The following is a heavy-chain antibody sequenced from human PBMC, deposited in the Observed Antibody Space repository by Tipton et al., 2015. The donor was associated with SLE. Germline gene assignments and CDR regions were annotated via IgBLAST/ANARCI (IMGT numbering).Heavy chain of an antibody. CDR1: SGSISSGSYF. J-gene: IGHJ4*01. CDR2: VFYRGNT. V-gene: IGHV4-39*07. D-gene: IGHD3-9*01. Sequence: LRLSCTVSSGSISSGSYFWGWIRQPPGKGLEWIGSVFYRGNTYYNPSLKSRVTIAVDTSKNQFSLKLNSVTAADTAVYYCARDFARGSGYVYWGHGILVTVSS. CDR3: ARDFARGSGYVY.